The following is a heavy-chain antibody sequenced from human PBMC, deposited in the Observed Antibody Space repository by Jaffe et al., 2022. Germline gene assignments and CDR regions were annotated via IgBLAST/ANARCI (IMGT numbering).Heavy chain of an antibody. CDR3: AKDKSFRHCSGGSCYRTTDY. J-gene: IGHJ4*02. V-gene: IGHV3-30*02. D-gene: IGHD2-15*01. CDR2: IRYDGSNK. Sequence: QVQLVESGGGVVQPGGSLRLSCAASGFTFSSYGMHWVRQAPGKGLEWVAFIRYDGSNKYYADSVKGRFTISRDNSKNTLYLQMNSLRAEDTAVYYCAKDKSFRHCSGGSCYRTTDYWGQGTLVTVSS. CDR1: GFTFSSYG.